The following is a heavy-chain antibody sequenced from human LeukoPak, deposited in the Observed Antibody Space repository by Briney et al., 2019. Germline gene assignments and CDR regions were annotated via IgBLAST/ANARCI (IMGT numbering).Heavy chain of an antibody. CDR3: ASRDAATVVTPGWFDP. D-gene: IGHD4-23*01. CDR2: INHSGST. J-gene: IGHJ5*02. V-gene: IGHV4-34*01. CDR1: GGSFSGYY. Sequence: SETLSLTCAVYGGSFSGYYWSWIRQPPGKGLEWIGEINHSGSTNYNPSLKSRVTISVDTSKNQFSLKLSSVTAADTAVYYCASRDAATVVTPGWFDPWGQGTPVTVSS.